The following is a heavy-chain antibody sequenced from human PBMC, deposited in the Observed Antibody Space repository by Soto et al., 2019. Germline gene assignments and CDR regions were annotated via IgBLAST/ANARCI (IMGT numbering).Heavy chain of an antibody. CDR1: GFTFFSYA. V-gene: IGHV3-23*01. CDR3: ATPIGKEHCSGGSCYSGGDY. D-gene: IGHD2-15*01. Sequence: EVQLLESGGGLVQPGGSLRLSCAASGFTFFSYAMTWVRQAPGRGLEWVSGISGSGGSTDYADSVKGRFTISRENSKNTLYLQMNSLRAEDTAVYFCATPIGKEHCSGGSCYSGGDYWGQGTLVTVSS. J-gene: IGHJ4*02. CDR2: ISGSGGST.